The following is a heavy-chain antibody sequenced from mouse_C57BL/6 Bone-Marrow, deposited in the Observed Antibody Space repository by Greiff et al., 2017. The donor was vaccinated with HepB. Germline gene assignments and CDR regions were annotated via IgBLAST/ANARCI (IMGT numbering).Heavy chain of an antibody. CDR2: IHPNSGST. J-gene: IGHJ4*01. CDR1: GYTFTSYW. Sequence: QVQLQQPGAELVKPGASVKLSCKASGYTFTSYWMHWVKQRPGQGLEWIGMIHPNSGSTNYNEKFKSKATLTVDKSSSTAYMQHSSLTSEDSAVYYCARGQIYYDYEDYYAMDYWGQGTSVTVSS. D-gene: IGHD2-4*01. V-gene: IGHV1-64*01. CDR3: ARGQIYYDYEDYYAMDY.